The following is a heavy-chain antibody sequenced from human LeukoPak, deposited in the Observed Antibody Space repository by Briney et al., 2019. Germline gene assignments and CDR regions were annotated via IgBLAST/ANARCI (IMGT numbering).Heavy chain of an antibody. CDR1: GGSFSGYY. J-gene: IGHJ4*02. D-gene: IGHD5-12*01. CDR2: INHSGST. Sequence: PSETLSLTCAVYGGSFSGYYWSWIRQPPGKGLEWIGEINHSGSTNANPPLKGRVHISVDTSKNQFSVKLSSVTAADTAVYYCARGRYSGYDWKNYFDYWGQGTLGTVSS. CDR3: ARGRYSGYDWKNYFDY. V-gene: IGHV4-34*01.